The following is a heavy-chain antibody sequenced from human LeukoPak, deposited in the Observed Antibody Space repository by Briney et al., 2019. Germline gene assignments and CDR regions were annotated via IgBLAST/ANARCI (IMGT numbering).Heavy chain of an antibody. Sequence: GGSLRLSCAASGFTFSTFAMVWVRQPPGKGLEWVSSIFPSGGEIHYADSVKGRFTLSRDNSKNTLYLQMNSLRAEDTAVYYCAKDGGTTMVSNFDYWGQGTLVTVSS. D-gene: IGHD5-18*01. CDR1: GFTFSTFA. CDR2: IFPSGGEI. J-gene: IGHJ4*02. V-gene: IGHV3-23*01. CDR3: AKDGGTTMVSNFDY.